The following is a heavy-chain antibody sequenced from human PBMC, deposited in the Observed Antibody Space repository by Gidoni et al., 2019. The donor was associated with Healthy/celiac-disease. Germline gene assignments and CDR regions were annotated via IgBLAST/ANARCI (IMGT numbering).Heavy chain of an antibody. D-gene: IGHD1-26*01. CDR1: GFSLSTSGWG. J-gene: IGHJ2*01. V-gene: IGHV2-5*02. Sequence: QITLKESGPTLVKPTQTLTLTCTFAGFSLSTSGWGVGWIRQPPGKALEWLALIYWDDDKRYSPSLKSRLTITKDTSKNQVVLTMTNMDPVDTATYYCAHSSAGATNWYFDLWGRGTLVTVSS. CDR2: IYWDDDK. CDR3: AHSSAGATNWYFDL.